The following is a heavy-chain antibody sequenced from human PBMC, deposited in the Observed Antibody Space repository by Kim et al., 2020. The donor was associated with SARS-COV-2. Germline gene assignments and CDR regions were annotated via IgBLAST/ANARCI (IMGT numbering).Heavy chain of an antibody. CDR2: IYHNMNT. CDR3: ASAPMYGSYHD. D-gene: IGHD3-16*02. V-gene: IGHV4-4*02. J-gene: IGHJ4*02. CDR1: GGSISSSNW. Sequence: SETLSLTCAVSGGSISSSNWWSWVRQPPGKGLEWIGQIYHNMNTNYNPSLNSRVTISVDKSKNQFSLKLTSVTAADTAVYYCASAPMYGSYHDWGQGTLVTVSS.